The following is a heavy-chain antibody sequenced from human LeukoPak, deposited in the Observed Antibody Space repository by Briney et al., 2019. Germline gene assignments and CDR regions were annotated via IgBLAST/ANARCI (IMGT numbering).Heavy chain of an antibody. CDR1: GGSISGYY. V-gene: IGHV4-4*07. CDR3: ARHWSHSVAQFGRSYWFDH. D-gene: IGHD2-15*01. CDR2: MDTSGHT. J-gene: IGHJ5*02. Sequence: KPSETLSLTCIVSGGSISGYYWSWIRQPAGKGLEWIGHMDTSGHTNYNSFLMSRVTMSVDTSKNQFSLRLTSVTAADTAVYYCARHWSHSVAQFGRSYWFDHWGQGTLVTVSS.